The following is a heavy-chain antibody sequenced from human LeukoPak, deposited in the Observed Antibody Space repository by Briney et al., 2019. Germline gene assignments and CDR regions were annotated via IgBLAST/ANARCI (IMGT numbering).Heavy chain of an antibody. CDR1: GYGFTSYW. V-gene: IGHV5-51*01. D-gene: IGHD2-2*01. Sequence: HGESLKISCKGSGYGFTSYWIGWVRPMPGKGLEWMGIIYPGDSDTRYSPSFQGQVTISADKSISTAYLQWSSLKASDTAMYYCARLLAAMRDAFDIWGQGTMVTVSS. CDR2: IYPGDSDT. J-gene: IGHJ3*02. CDR3: ARLLAAMRDAFDI.